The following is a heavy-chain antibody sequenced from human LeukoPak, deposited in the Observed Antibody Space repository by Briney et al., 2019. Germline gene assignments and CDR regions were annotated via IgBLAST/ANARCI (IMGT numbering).Heavy chain of an antibody. J-gene: IGHJ4*02. D-gene: IGHD3-10*01. Sequence: GGSLRLSCAASGFTFSSYSMNWVRQAPGKGREWVSSISSGSSYIYYADSVKGRFTISRENAKNSLYLQMDSLRAEDTAVYYCGRITGNYGDYWGQGTLVIVSS. CDR2: ISSGSSYI. CDR3: GRITGNYGDY. V-gene: IGHV3-21*01. CDR1: GFTFSSYS.